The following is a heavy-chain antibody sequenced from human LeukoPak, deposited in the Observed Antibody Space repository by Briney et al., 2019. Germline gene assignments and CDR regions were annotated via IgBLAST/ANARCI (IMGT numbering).Heavy chain of an antibody. V-gene: IGHV4-59*11. J-gene: IGHJ4*02. CDR3: ARSPHCSSTSCHFDY. CDR1: GGSISSHY. Sequence: PSETLSLTCTVSGGSISSHYWSWIRQPPGKGLEWIGYIYYSGSTNYNPSLKSRVTISVDPSKNQFSLKLSSVTAADTAVYYCARSPHCSSTSCHFDYWGQGTLVTVSS. CDR2: IYYSGST. D-gene: IGHD2-2*01.